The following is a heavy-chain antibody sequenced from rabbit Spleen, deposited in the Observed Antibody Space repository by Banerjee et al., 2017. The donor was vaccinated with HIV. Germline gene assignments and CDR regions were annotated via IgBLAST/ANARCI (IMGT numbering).Heavy chain of an antibody. CDR3: ARDCGSSFSSNGMDL. CDR2: IEGGSSAFS. Sequence: QSLEESGGGLVKPGASLTLTCTASGVSFSNNHYMCWVRQAPGKGLEWIACIEGGSSAFSYFASWAKGRITSSKTSSTTVTMQMTSQTAADTATYFCARDCGSSFSSNGMDLWGPGTLVTGS. D-gene: IGHD8-1*01. J-gene: IGHJ6*01. CDR1: GVSFSNNHY. V-gene: IGHV1S40*01.